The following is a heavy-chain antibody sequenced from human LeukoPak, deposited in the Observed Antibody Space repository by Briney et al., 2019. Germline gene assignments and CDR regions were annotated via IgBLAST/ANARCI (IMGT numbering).Heavy chain of an antibody. CDR1: GFTFSSYA. CDR3: AKGSARILTGYSAPDY. D-gene: IGHD3-9*01. V-gene: IGHV3-23*01. CDR2: ISGSGGSA. Sequence: TGGSLRLSCAASGFTFSSYAMSWVRQAPGKGLEWVSAISGSGGSAYYADSVKGRFTISRDNSKNTLYLQTNSLRAEDTAVYYCAKGSARILTGYSAPDYWGQGTLVTVSS. J-gene: IGHJ4*02.